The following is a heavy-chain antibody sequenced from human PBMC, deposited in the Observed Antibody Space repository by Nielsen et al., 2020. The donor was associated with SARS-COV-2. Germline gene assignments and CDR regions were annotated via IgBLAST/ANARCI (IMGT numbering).Heavy chain of an antibody. CDR1: GFALSAYG. CDR3: ASDPSYASSWLHYFDF. Sequence: GESLKISCTASGFALSAYGMDWVRQVPGRGLEWLAHIRMSDGATQYADSVRGRFTISRDNAENSLYLQMNNLRDEDTAVYYCASDPSYASSWLHYFDFWGQGTLVTVSS. V-gene: IGHV3-48*02. D-gene: IGHD5-12*01. J-gene: IGHJ4*02. CDR2: IRMSDGAT.